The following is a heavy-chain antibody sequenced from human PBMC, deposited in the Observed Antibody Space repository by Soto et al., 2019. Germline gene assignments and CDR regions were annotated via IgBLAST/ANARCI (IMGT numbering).Heavy chain of an antibody. D-gene: IGHD3-22*01. CDR1: GFSFSSYT. CDR2: ISHDGGDK. V-gene: IGHV3-30*04. CDR3: AREYSLAVVAPGH. Sequence: QVQLVESGGGLVQPGRSLRLSCAASGFSFSSYTMHWVRQTPGKGLERVAVISHDGGDKYYADSVKGRFTISRDNSKNTLYLQMNSLRREDTSVYYCAREYSLAVVAPGHWGQGILVTVSS. J-gene: IGHJ4*02.